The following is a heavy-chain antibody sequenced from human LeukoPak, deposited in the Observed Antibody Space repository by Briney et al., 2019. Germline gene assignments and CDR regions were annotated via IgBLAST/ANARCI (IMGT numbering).Heavy chain of an antibody. V-gene: IGHV3-33*01. Sequence: GRSLRLSCAASGFTFDSYGMHWVRQAPGKGPEWVAVIWYDGSNIYYADSVKGRFTISRDNSKNTLFLQMNSLRAEDTAVYYCARGYDKPDYWGQGTLVTVSS. J-gene: IGHJ4*01. CDR3: ARGYDKPDY. CDR2: IWYDGSNI. CDR1: GFTFDSYG. D-gene: IGHD3-3*01.